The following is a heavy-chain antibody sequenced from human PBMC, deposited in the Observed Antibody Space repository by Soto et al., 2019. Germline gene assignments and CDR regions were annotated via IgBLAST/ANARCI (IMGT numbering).Heavy chain of an antibody. CDR3: AKRRSRWSGVSGPYGMDV. V-gene: IGHV3-9*01. Sequence: EVQLVVSGGGLVQPGRSLRLSCAASGFTFDDYAMHWVRQAPGKGLEWVSGISWHSGSIGYADSVKGRFTISRDNAKNPLYLQMNSLRAEDTALYYSAKRRSRWSGVSGPYGMDVWGQGTTVTVSS. D-gene: IGHD2-15*01. J-gene: IGHJ6*02. CDR2: ISWHSGSI. CDR1: GFTFDDYA.